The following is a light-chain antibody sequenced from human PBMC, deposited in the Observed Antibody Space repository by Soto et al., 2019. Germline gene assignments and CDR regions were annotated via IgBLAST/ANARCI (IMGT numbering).Light chain of an antibody. CDR3: QQYDSWLVWT. Sequence: IVLTQSPATLSVSPGDTATLSCRANQSVSSNLAWYQQKPGQAPRLLIYGASTMATAIPARFCGSGSGTEFTLNITSLQSEDIAVYYCQQYDSWLVWTFGQGTKVEI. J-gene: IGKJ1*01. CDR2: GAS. V-gene: IGKV3-15*01. CDR1: QSVSSN.